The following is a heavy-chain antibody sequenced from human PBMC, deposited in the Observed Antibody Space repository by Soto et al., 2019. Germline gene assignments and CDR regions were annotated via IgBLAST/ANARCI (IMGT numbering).Heavy chain of an antibody. V-gene: IGHV1-8*01. CDR1: GYTFTSYD. J-gene: IGHJ4*02. CDR2: MNPNSGNT. D-gene: IGHD3-16*02. Sequence: QVQLVQSGAEVKKPGASVKVSCKASGYTFTSYDINWVRQATGQGLEWMGWMNPNSGNTGYAQKFQGRVAMTRNTSISTAYMELSSLRSEDTAVYYCARSHRAGGVISYGYWGQGTLVTVSS. CDR3: ARSHRAGGVISYGY.